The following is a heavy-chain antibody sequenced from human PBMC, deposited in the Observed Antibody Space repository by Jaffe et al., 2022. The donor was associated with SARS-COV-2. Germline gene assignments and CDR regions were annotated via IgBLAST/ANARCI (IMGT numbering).Heavy chain of an antibody. CDR3: AKDLQSWLLAGGMDV. CDR2: LWYDGTNK. D-gene: IGHD5-18*01. Sequence: QVQLVESGGGVVQPGRSLRLSCAASGFTFSVYGMHWVRQAPGKGLEWVAVLWYDGTNKYYADSVKGRFTISRDNSKNTLYLQMSSLRAEDTATYYCAKDLQSWLLAGGMDVWGRGTTVTVSS. V-gene: IGHV3-33*06. J-gene: IGHJ6*02. CDR1: GFTFSVYG.